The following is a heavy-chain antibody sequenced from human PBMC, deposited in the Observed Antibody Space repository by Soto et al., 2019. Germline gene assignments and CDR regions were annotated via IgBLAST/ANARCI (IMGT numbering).Heavy chain of an antibody. V-gene: IGHV1-18*01. J-gene: IGHJ5*02. CDR2: ISAYNGNT. CDR3: ARDSSYLNWFDP. Sequence: ASVKVSCTASGYTFTSYGISWVRQAPGQGLEWMGWISAYNGNTNYAQKLQGRVTMTTDTSTSTAYMELRSLRSDDTAVYYCARDSSYLNWFDPWGQGTLVTVSS. CDR1: GYTFTSYG. D-gene: IGHD5-18*01.